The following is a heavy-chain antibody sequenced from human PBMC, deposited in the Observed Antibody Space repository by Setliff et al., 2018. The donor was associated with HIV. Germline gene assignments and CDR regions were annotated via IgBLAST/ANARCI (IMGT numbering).Heavy chain of an antibody. J-gene: IGHJ4*02. V-gene: IGHV4-4*07. D-gene: IGHD2-2*01. CDR1: GGSISSYY. Sequence: SETLSLTCTVSGGSISSYYWNWIRQPAGKGLEWIGRIYTSGSTNYNPSLKSRVTISVDTSKNQFSLKLSSVPAADTAVYYCARLDFSSSSGFVDYWGQGTLVTVSS. CDR3: ARLDFSSSSGFVDY. CDR2: IYTSGST.